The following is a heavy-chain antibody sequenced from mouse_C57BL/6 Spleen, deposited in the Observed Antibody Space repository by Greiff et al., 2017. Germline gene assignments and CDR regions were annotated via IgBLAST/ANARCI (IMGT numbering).Heavy chain of an antibody. Sequence: QVQLQQPGAELVKPGASVKLSCKASGYTFTSYCMHWVKQRPGQGLEWIGMIHPNSGSTNYNEKFKSKATLTVDKSSSTAYMQLSSLTSENSAVYYSAREWLRRRRSYYGGCWGQGATRTVSS. CDR1: GYTFTSYC. D-gene: IGHD2-2*01. V-gene: IGHV1-64*01. J-gene: IGHJ2*01. CDR3: AREWLRRRRSYYGGC. CDR2: IHPNSGST.